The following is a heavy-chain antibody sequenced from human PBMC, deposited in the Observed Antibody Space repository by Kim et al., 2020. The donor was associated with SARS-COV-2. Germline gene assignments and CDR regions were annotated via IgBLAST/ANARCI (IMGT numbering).Heavy chain of an antibody. V-gene: IGHV4-39*01. CDR3: ARVPNYYDSSGYIFDY. J-gene: IGHJ4*02. CDR2: IYYSGNT. D-gene: IGHD3-22*01. Sequence: SETLSLTCTVSGGSISSSSYYWGWIRQPPGKGLEWIGSIYYSGNTYYNPSLKSRVTISVDTSKNQFSLKLSSVTAADTAVYYCARVPNYYDSSGYIFDYWGQGTLVTVSS. CDR1: GGSISSSSYY.